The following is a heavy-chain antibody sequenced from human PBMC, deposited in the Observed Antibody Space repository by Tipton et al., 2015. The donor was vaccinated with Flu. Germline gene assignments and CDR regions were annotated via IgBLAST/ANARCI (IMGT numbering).Heavy chain of an antibody. D-gene: IGHD2-2*01. CDR1: GFTFSGSA. CDR3: TRGAEVVPGREYYMDV. J-gene: IGHJ6*03. V-gene: IGHV3-73*01. Sequence: SLRLSCAASGFTFSGSAMHWVRQASGKGLEWVGRIRSKANSYATAYAASVKGRFTISRDDSKNTAYLQMNSLKTEDTAVYYCTRGAEVVPGREYYMDVWGKGTTVTVSS. CDR2: IRSKANSYAT.